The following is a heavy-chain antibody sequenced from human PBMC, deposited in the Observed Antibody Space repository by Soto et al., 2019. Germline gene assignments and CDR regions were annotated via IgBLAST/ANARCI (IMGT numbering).Heavy chain of an antibody. V-gene: IGHV4-30-4*01. CDR3: ARARGGDSGDYASLFDR. D-gene: IGHD4-17*01. J-gene: IGHJ5*02. Sequence: SETLSLTCTVFGGSVSIGDYLWSWIRQRPGKGLEWIGYIHDSGHTYYNPSLKSRVTISLDTSKNQFSLKVTSMTAADTAVYFCARARGGDSGDYASLFDRWGQGNLVTVSS. CDR2: IHDSGHT. CDR1: GGSVSIGDYL.